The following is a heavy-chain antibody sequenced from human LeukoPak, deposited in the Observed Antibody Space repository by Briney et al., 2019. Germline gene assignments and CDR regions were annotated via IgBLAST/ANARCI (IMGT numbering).Heavy chain of an antibody. J-gene: IGHJ6*03. Sequence: PSKTLSLTCAVSGYSISSGYYWGWIRQPPGKGLEWIGNIHHRGNTYYNPSLKSRVTISLDTSKSQFSLRLSSVTAADTAVYYCARVRGDFYYYMDVWGKGTTVTVSS. CDR2: IHHRGNT. D-gene: IGHD3-10*01. V-gene: IGHV4-38-2*01. CDR1: GYSISSGYY. CDR3: ARVRGDFYYYMDV.